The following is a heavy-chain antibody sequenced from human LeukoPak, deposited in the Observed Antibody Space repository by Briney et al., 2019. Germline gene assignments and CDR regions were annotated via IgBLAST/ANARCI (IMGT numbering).Heavy chain of an antibody. V-gene: IGHV4-31*03. D-gene: IGHD2-2*01. CDR2: IYYSGST. CDR1: GGSISSGGYY. J-gene: IGHJ2*01. CDR3: ARFLEDIVVVPAATTPYWYFDL. Sequence: SETLSLTCTVSGGSISSGGYYWSWIRQHPGKGLEWIGYIYYSGSTYYNPSLKSRVTISVDTSKNQFSLKLSSVTAADTAVYYCARFLEDIVVVPAATTPYWYFDLWGRGTLVTVSS.